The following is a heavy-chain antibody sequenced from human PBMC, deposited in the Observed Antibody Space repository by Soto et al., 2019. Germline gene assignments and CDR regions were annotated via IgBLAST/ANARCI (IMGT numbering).Heavy chain of an antibody. J-gene: IGHJ6*02. CDR2: ISYDGSNK. CDR3: AKDINDFWSGYFLIYYYYYGMDV. Sequence: QVQLVESGGGVVQPGRSLRLSCAASGFTFSSYGMHWVRQAPGKGLEWVAVISYDGSNKYYADSVKGRFTISRDNSKNTLYMQMNSLRAEDTAVYYCAKDINDFWSGYFLIYYYYYGMDVWGQGTTVNVSS. D-gene: IGHD3-3*01. V-gene: IGHV3-30*18. CDR1: GFTFSSYG.